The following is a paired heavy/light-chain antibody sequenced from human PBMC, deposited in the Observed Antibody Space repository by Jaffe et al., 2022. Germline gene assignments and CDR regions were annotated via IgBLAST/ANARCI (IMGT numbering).Heavy chain of an antibody. V-gene: IGHV4-34*01. D-gene: IGHD6-13*01. Sequence: QVQLQQWGAGLLKPSETLSLTCAVYGGSFSGYYWSWIRQPPGKGLEWIGEINHSGSTNYNPSLKSRVTISVDTSKNQFSLKLSSVTAADTAVYYCARGQEPFPGYSSSWYKYESGYFDYWGQGTLVTVSS. CDR1: GGSFSGYY. CDR3: ARGQEPFPGYSSSWYKYESGYFDY. CDR2: INHSGST. J-gene: IGHJ4*02.
Light chain of an antibody. J-gene: IGLJ2*01. CDR2: GKN. CDR3: NSRDSSGNSVV. CDR1: SLRSYY. V-gene: IGLV3-19*01. Sequence: SSELTQDPAVSVALGQTVRITCQGDSLRSYYASWYQQKPGQAPVLVIYGKNNRPSGIPDRFSGSSSGNTASLTITGAQAEDEADYYCNSRDSSGNSVVFGGGTKLTVL.